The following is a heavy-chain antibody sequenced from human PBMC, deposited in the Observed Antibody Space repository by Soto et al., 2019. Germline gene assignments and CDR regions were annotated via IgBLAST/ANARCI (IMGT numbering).Heavy chain of an antibody. CDR3: AREGERNLRVGATPIDP. Sequence: ASVKVSCKASGYTFTSYYMHWVRQAPGQGLEWMGIINPSGGSTSYAQKFQGRVTMTRDTSTSTVYMELSSLRSEDTAVYYCAREGERNLRVGATPIDPWGKGTLVTVSS. V-gene: IGHV1-46*01. CDR2: INPSGGST. CDR1: GYTFTSYY. D-gene: IGHD1-26*01. J-gene: IGHJ5*02.